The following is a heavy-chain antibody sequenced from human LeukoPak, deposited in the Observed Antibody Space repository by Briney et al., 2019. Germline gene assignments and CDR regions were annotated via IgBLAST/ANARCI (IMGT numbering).Heavy chain of an antibody. V-gene: IGHV4-39*01. D-gene: IGHD4-17*01. CDR1: GGSISSSDYY. CDR2: MYYSGST. Sequence: PSETLSLTCTISGGSISSSDYYWGWIRQPPGKGLEWIGSMYYSGSTNYNPSLKSRVTVSVDTSKDQFSLKLTSVTAADTAVYYCARGPGDYGDYDQGVVRENYYYYYMDVWGKGTTVTISS. CDR3: ARGPGDYGDYDQGVVRENYYYYYMDV. J-gene: IGHJ6*03.